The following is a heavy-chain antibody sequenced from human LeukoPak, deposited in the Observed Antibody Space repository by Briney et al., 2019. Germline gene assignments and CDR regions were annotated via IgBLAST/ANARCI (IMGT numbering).Heavy chain of an antibody. D-gene: IGHD2-15*01. V-gene: IGHV4-59*01. Sequence: SETLSLTCTVSGDSISSYYWSWIRQPPGKGLEWIGYIYYSGSTNYNPSLKSRVTISVDTSKNQFSLKLSSVTAADTAVYYCARRYCSGGSCSSFDYWSQGALVTVSS. J-gene: IGHJ4*02. CDR3: ARRYCSGGSCSSFDY. CDR2: IYYSGST. CDR1: GDSISSYY.